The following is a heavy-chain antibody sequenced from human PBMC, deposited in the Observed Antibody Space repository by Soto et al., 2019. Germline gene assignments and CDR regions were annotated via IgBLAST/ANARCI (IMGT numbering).Heavy chain of an antibody. CDR2: IYYSGST. CDR1: GGSISSSSYY. Sequence: SLLLCLTCTVSGGSISSSSYYWGLIRQPPGKGLEWIGSIYYSGSTYYNPSLKSRVTISVDTSKNQFSLKLSSVTAADTAVYYCASLLGYCTNGVCYRTKGGHFFDYWGQGTLVTVSS. D-gene: IGHD2-8*01. V-gene: IGHV4-39*01. CDR3: ASLLGYCTNGVCYRTKGGHFFDY. J-gene: IGHJ4*02.